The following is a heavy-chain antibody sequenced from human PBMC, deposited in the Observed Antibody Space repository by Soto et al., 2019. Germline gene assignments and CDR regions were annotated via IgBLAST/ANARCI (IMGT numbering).Heavy chain of an antibody. CDR2: INSDGSST. V-gene: IGHV3-74*01. CDR3: ASGSIAAAGNGGYY. J-gene: IGHJ4*02. CDR1: GFTFSSYW. D-gene: IGHD6-13*01. Sequence: GSLRLSCAASGFTFSSYWMHWVRQAPGKGLVWVSRINSDGSSTSYADSVKGRFTISRDNAKNTLYLQMNSLRAEDTAVYYCASGSIAAAGNGGYYWGQGTLVTVSS.